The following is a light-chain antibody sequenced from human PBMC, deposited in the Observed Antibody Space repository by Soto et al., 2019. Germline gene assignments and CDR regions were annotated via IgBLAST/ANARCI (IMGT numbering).Light chain of an antibody. CDR1: QTINSY. V-gene: IGKV1-39*01. Sequence: DIQMTQSPSSLSASVGDRVTITCRASQTINSYLNWYQQKPGKAPNLLIYDASSLQSGVPSRFSGSGSGTDFTLTISSLQPEDFATYYCQQSYSILPLTFGGGTKVEI. CDR2: DAS. CDR3: QQSYSILPLT. J-gene: IGKJ4*01.